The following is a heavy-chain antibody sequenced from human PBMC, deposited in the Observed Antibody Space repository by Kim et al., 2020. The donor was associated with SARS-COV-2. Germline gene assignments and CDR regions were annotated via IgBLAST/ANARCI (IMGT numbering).Heavy chain of an antibody. J-gene: IGHJ4*02. D-gene: IGHD3-3*01. CDR3: AARITIFGVGT. Sequence: SETLSLTCAVYGGSFSGYYWSWIRQPPGKGLEWIGEINHSGSTNYNPSLKSRVTISVDTSKNQFSLKLSSVTAADTAVYYCAARITIFGVGTWGQGTLVTVSS. CDR2: INHSGST. CDR1: GGSFSGYY. V-gene: IGHV4-34*01.